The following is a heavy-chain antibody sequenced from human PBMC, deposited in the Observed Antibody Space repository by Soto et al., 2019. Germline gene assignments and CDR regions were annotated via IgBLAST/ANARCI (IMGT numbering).Heavy chain of an antibody. CDR1: GFLFSSYA. CDR2: ISSHGDTT. Sequence: EEQLLQSEGGVVQSGGSLRLSCEASGFLFSSYAMNWVRQAPGKGLEWVSSISSHGDTTYYAESVRGRFTISRDNSKNTLFLQMNSLRAGDTAVYFCARDHYDFWSGFPPTIWFHPWGQGTLVTVSS. D-gene: IGHD3-3*01. V-gene: IGHV3-23*01. CDR3: ARDHYDFWSGFPPTIWFHP. J-gene: IGHJ5*02.